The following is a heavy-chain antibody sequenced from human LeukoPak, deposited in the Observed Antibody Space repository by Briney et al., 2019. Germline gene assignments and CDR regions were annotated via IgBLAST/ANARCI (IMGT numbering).Heavy chain of an antibody. D-gene: IGHD3-22*01. CDR1: GYTFTSYG. V-gene: IGHV1-18*01. Sequence: ASVKVSCKASGYTFTSYGISWVRQAPGQGLEWMGWISAYNGNTNYAQKLQGRVTMTTDTSTSTAYMELRSLRSDDTAVYCCATPKYYYDSSGYPGDSFDIWGQGTMVTVSS. J-gene: IGHJ3*02. CDR3: ATPKYYYDSSGYPGDSFDI. CDR2: ISAYNGNT.